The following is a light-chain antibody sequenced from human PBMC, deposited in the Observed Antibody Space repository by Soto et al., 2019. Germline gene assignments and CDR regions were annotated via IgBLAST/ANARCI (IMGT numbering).Light chain of an antibody. V-gene: IGKV3-20*01. Sequence: EIVLMQSPGTLSLSPGERATLSRRASQTLRRTYIAWYQQKPGQAPRVLIYGASKRATGIPDRFSGSGSGTDFSLTISRLEPEDFAVYYCHQYDNAPQTYGQGTKVEIK. J-gene: IGKJ2*01. CDR2: GAS. CDR1: QTLRRTY. CDR3: HQYDNAPQT.